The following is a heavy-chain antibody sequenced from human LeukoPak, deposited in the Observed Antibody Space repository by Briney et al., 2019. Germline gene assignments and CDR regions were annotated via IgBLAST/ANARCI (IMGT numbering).Heavy chain of an antibody. Sequence: PGGSLRLSCAASGFTFSSYWMSWVRQAPGKGLEWVANIKQDGSEKYYVDSVKGRFTISRDNAKNSLYLQMNSLRAEDTAVYYCARDIKGGATHYYGMDVWGQGTTVTVSS. V-gene: IGHV3-7*01. CDR3: ARDIKGGATHYYGMDV. D-gene: IGHD1-26*01. CDR2: IKQDGSEK. J-gene: IGHJ6*02. CDR1: GFTFSSYW.